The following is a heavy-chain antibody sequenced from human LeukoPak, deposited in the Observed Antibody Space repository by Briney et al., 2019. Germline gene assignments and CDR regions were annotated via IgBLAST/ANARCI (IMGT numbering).Heavy chain of an antibody. CDR1: GFTFSSYE. D-gene: IGHD3-10*01. V-gene: IGHV3-48*03. CDR3: ARDYYGSGSSGFDY. Sequence: GGSLRLSCAASGFTFSSYEMIWVRQAPGKGLERVSYISSSGSTIYYADSVKGRFTISRDNAKNSLYLQMNSLRAEDTAVYYCARDYYGSGSSGFDYWGQGTLVTVSS. J-gene: IGHJ4*02. CDR2: ISSSGSTI.